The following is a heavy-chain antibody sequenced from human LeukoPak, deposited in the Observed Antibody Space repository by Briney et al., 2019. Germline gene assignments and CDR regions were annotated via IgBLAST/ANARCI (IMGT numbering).Heavy chain of an antibody. J-gene: IGHJ4*02. Sequence: PGGSLRLSCTASGFTFDDYGMSWVRQAPGKGLEWVSGINWNGGSTGYADSVKGRFTISRDNAKNSLYLQMNSLRAEDTAVYYCARRSYCSGGSCYPFDYWGQGTLVTVSS. CDR3: ARRSYCSGGSCYPFDY. D-gene: IGHD2-15*01. CDR1: GFTFDDYG. CDR2: INWNGGST. V-gene: IGHV3-20*04.